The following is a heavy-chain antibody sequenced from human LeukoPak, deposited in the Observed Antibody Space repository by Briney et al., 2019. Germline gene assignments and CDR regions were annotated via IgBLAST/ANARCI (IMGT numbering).Heavy chain of an antibody. CDR3: ARGSSSWYGGEYNWFDP. Sequence: SETLSLTCAVSGYSNSSGYYWGWIRQPPGKGLEWIGSIYHSGSTYYNPSLKSRVTISVDTSKNQFSLKLSSVTAADTAVYYCARGSSSWYGGEYNWFDPWGQGTLVTVSS. J-gene: IGHJ5*02. V-gene: IGHV4-38-2*01. CDR1: GYSNSSGYY. CDR2: IYHSGST. D-gene: IGHD6-13*01.